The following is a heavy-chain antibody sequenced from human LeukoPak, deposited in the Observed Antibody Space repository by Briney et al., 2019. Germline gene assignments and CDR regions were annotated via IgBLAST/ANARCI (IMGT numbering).Heavy chain of an antibody. Sequence: GGSLRLSCAASGFTFSSYWMSWVRQAPGKGLEWVANIKQDGSEKYYVDSVKGRFTISRDNAKNSLYLQMRSLRDEDTAIYYCVRAPLGNWFDPWGQGTLVTVSS. CDR1: GFTFSSYW. J-gene: IGHJ5*02. CDR2: IKQDGSEK. CDR3: VRAPLGNWFDP. V-gene: IGHV3-7*01.